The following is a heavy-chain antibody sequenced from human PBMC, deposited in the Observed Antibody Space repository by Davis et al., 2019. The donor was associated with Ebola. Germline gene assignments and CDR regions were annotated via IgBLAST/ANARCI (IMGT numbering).Heavy chain of an antibody. CDR3: ARDDFWSGYFDY. D-gene: IGHD3-3*01. CDR2: IDHSGST. CDR1: GGSFSAYY. Sequence: PSETLSLTCAVYGGSFSAYYWTWIRQPPGKGLEWIGEIDHSGSTNYNPSLKSRVTISVDTSKTQFSLKLSSVTAADTAIYYCARDDFWSGYFDYWGQGTLVTVSS. V-gene: IGHV4-34*01. J-gene: IGHJ4*02.